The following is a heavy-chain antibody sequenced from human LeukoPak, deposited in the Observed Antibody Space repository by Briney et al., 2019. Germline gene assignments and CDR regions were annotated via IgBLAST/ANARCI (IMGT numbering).Heavy chain of an antibody. Sequence: SETLSLTCTVSGGSISSSGYYWGWIRQPPGKGLEWIGSIYYSGSTYYNPSLKSRVTISVDTSKNQFSLKLSSVTAADTAVYYCARVVAATLFDYWGQGTLVTVSS. CDR2: IYYSGST. D-gene: IGHD2-15*01. CDR1: GGSISSSGYY. CDR3: ARVVAATLFDY. V-gene: IGHV4-39*01. J-gene: IGHJ4*02.